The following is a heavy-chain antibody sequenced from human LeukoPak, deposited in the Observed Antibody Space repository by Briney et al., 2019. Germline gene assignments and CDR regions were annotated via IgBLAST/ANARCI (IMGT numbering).Heavy chain of an antibody. J-gene: IGHJ3*02. CDR3: ARDPVEQQLADAFDI. V-gene: IGHV3-7*01. Sequence: GGSLRLSCAASGFTFSSYWMSWVRQAPGKGLEWVANIKQDGSEKYYVDSVKGRFTISRDNAKNSLYLQMNSLRAEDTAVCYCARDPVEQQLADAFDIWGQGTMVTVSS. CDR1: GFTFSSYW. D-gene: IGHD6-13*01. CDR2: IKQDGSEK.